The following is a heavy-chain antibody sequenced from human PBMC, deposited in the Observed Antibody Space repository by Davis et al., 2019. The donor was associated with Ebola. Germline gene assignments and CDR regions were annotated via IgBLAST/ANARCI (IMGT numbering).Heavy chain of an antibody. V-gene: IGHV1-69*05. J-gene: IGHJ4*02. CDR2: IIPLFGTA. Sequence: AASVKVSCKASGGTFSSYAITWVRQAPGQGLEWMGGIIPLFGTASYAQKFQGRVTMTTDTSTSTAYMELRSLRSDDTAVYYCARAQFPTTSDHWGQGTLVTVSS. CDR1: GGTFSSYA. D-gene: IGHD1-1*01. CDR3: ARAQFPTTSDH.